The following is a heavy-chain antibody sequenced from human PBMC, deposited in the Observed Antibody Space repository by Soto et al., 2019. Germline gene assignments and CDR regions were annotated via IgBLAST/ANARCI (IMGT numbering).Heavy chain of an antibody. CDR3: TRGPRPTSIGTGAF. J-gene: IGHJ4*02. CDR1: GFIFSMYW. Sequence: PGGSLRLSCETSGFIFSMYWMHWVRQVPGKGPQWVARITDDGSTTYYAASVEGRFTISRDNAKNALYLQMTSLRADDTAVYYCTRGPRPTSIGTGAFWGQGTLVTVPQ. D-gene: IGHD3-10*01. V-gene: IGHV3-74*01. CDR2: ITDDGSTT.